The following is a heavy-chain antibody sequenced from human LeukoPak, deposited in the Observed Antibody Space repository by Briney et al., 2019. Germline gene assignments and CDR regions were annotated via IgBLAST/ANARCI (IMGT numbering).Heavy chain of an antibody. CDR3: TALGGVQLERRH. CDR1: GFTFSNAW. V-gene: IGHV3-15*01. Sequence: PGGSLRLSCAASGFTFSNAWMSWVRQAPGKGLEWVGRIKSKTDGGTTDYAAPVKGRFTISRDDSKNTLYLQMNSLKTEDTAVYYCTALGGVQLERRHWGQGTLVTVSS. CDR2: IKSKTDGGTT. D-gene: IGHD1-1*01. J-gene: IGHJ4*02.